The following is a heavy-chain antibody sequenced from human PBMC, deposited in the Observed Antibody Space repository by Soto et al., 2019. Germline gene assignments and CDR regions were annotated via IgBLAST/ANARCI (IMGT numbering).Heavy chain of an antibody. CDR3: ARGPMDIVLVPAAMRGDYYYYYGMDV. J-gene: IGHJ6*02. CDR2: INPNSGGT. V-gene: IGHV1-2*04. CDR1: GYTFTGYY. D-gene: IGHD2-2*03. Sequence: GASLKVSCKASGYTFTGYYMHWVRQAPGQGLEWMGWINPNSGGTNYAQKFQGWVTMTRDTSISTAYMELSRLRSDDTAVYYCARGPMDIVLVPAAMRGDYYYYYGMDVWGQGTTVTVSS.